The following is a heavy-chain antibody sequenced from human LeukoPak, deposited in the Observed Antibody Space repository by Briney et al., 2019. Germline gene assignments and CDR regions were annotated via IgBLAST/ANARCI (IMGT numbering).Heavy chain of an antibody. Sequence: AGGSLRLSCAASGFTFSSYAMHWVRQAPGKGLEYVSAISSNGGSTYYANSVKGRFTISRDNSKNTLYLQMGSLRDEDTAVYYCAREGGLTEGGFDYWGQGTLVTVS. CDR1: GFTFSSYA. CDR3: AREGGLTEGGFDY. V-gene: IGHV3-64*01. D-gene: IGHD1-14*01. J-gene: IGHJ4*02. CDR2: ISSNGGST.